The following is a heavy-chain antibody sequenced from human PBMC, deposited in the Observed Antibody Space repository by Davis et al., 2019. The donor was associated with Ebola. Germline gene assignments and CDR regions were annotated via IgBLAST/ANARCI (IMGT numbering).Heavy chain of an antibody. CDR2: IYHSGST. CDR1: GGSISSGDYY. J-gene: IGHJ2*01. D-gene: IGHD6-6*01. Sequence: MPSETLSLTCTVSGGSISSGDYYWSWIRQPPGKGLEWIGYIYHSGSTYYNPSLKSRVTISVDRSKNQFSLKLSSVTAADTAVYYCARSGEKQLVRTWYFDLWGRGTLVTVSS. V-gene: IGHV4-30-2*01. CDR3: ARSGEKQLVRTWYFDL.